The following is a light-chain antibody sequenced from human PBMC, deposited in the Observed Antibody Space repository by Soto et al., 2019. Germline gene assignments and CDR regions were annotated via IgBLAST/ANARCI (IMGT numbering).Light chain of an antibody. V-gene: IGKV2-28*01. CDR3: QQYYNWPRT. J-gene: IGKJ5*01. CDR2: LGS. Sequence: DIVMTQTPLSLPVTPGEPASISCRSSQSLLHSNGYNYLDWYLQKPGQSPQLLIYLGSNRASGVPDRFSGSGSGTEFTLTINSLQAEDCAVYYCQQYYNWPRTFGQGTRLEIK. CDR1: QSLLHSNGYNY.